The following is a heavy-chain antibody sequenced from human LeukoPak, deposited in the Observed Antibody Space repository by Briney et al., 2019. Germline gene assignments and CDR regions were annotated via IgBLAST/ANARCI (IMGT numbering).Heavy chain of an antibody. CDR3: AKGVYYYGSGSNGDAFDI. CDR1: GFIFSSYA. D-gene: IGHD3-10*01. CDR2: ISGSGNTA. V-gene: IGHV3-23*01. Sequence: GGSLRLSCSTSGFIFSSYAMNWVRQAPGKGLEWVSAISGSGNTAYYADSVKGRFTISRDNSKNTLYLQMNSLRAEDTAVYYCAKGVYYYGSGSNGDAFDIWGQGTMVTVSS. J-gene: IGHJ3*02.